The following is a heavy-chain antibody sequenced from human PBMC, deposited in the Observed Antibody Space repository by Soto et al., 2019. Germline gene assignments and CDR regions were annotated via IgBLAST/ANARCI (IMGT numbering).Heavy chain of an antibody. J-gene: IGHJ3*02. Sequence: SETLSLTCTVSGGSISSYYWSWIRQPPGKGLEWIGYIYYSGSTNYNPSLKSRVTISVDTSKNQFSLKLSSVTAADTAVYYCAGPGIAAAGDAFDIWGQGTMVTVSS. CDR3: AGPGIAAAGDAFDI. CDR1: GGSISSYY. V-gene: IGHV4-59*01. D-gene: IGHD6-13*01. CDR2: IYYSGST.